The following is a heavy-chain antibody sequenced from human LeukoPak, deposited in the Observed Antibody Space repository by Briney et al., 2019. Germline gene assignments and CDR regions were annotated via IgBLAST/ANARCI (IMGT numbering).Heavy chain of an antibody. Sequence: GASVKVSCKASGGTFGNYAISWVRQAPGQGLEWMGGIIPIFDTPNYAQKFQGRVTITADKSTSTAYMELSSLRSEDTAVYYCARDGHRRYHYDSSGREDAFDMWGQGTMATVSS. V-gene: IGHV1-69*06. CDR3: ARDGHRRYHYDSSGREDAFDM. CDR2: IIPIFDTP. D-gene: IGHD3-22*01. J-gene: IGHJ3*02. CDR1: GGTFGNYA.